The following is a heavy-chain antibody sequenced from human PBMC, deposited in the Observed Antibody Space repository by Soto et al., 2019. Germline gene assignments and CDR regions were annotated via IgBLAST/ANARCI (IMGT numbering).Heavy chain of an antibody. CDR3: ARTYYYASALPGAFDI. Sequence: KTAETLSLTCTVSGGSISSGGYYWSWIRQHPGKGLEWIGYIYYSGSTYYNPSLKIRVTISVDTSKNQFSLKLSSVTAADTAAYYCARTYYYASALPGAFDIWGQGTMVTVSS. CDR2: IYYSGST. D-gene: IGHD3-10*01. V-gene: IGHV4-31*03. J-gene: IGHJ3*02. CDR1: GGSISSGGYY.